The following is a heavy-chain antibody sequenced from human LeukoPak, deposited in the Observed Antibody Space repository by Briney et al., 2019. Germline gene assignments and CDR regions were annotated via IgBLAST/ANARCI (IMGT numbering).Heavy chain of an antibody. CDR3: ARQILYYDSSGYYSSPKYYFDY. CDR2: IYYSGST. Sequence: SETLSLTCTVSGGSISSSSYYWGWIRQPPGKGLEWIGSIYYSGSTYYNPSLKSRVTISVDTSKNQFSLKLSFVTAAGTAVYYCARQILYYDSSGYYSSPKYYFDYWGQGTLVTVSS. CDR1: GGSISSSSYY. J-gene: IGHJ4*02. V-gene: IGHV4-39*01. D-gene: IGHD3-22*01.